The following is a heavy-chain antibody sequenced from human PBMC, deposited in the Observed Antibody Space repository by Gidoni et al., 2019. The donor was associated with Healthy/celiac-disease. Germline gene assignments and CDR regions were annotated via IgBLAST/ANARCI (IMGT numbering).Heavy chain of an antibody. Sequence: QFQLVQYGAELKKPGSSVKFSCKAYGGTFSSYAISWVRHAPGQGIEWMGGISPICCTANEAQKLQGRVTITADESTSTAYMELSSLRSEDTAVYYWARGTVTTPTYNWFDPWGQGTLVTVSS. D-gene: IGHD4-17*01. V-gene: IGHV1-69*01. CDR2: ISPICCTA. CDR3: ARGTVTTPTYNWFDP. J-gene: IGHJ5*02. CDR1: GGTFSSYA.